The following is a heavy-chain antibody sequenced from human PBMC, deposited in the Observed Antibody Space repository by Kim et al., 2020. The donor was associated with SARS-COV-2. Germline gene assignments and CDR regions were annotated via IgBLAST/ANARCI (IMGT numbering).Heavy chain of an antibody. V-gene: IGHV3-74*03. CDR2: IGCDGSYP. Sequence: GGSLRLSCAASGFTFSSYWMHWVRQVPGEGLVWVSRIGCDGSYPVYADSVKGRFTISRDNAKNTLYLQMNNLRGDDTAIYYCARELGYEDAWGQGSMVTV. CDR3: ARELGYEDA. D-gene: IGHD2-2*01. J-gene: IGHJ4*02. CDR1: GFTFSSYW.